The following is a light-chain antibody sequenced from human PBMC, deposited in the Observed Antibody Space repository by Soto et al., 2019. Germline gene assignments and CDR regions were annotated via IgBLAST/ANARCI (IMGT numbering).Light chain of an antibody. CDR1: QSVRSSS. CDR2: GAS. V-gene: IGKV3-20*01. Sequence: EMVLTQSPGTLSLSPGERATLSCRASQSVRSSSLAWYQQRPGQAPRLLIYGASSRATGIPVRFSGSGSGTDFTLTISRLEPEDFAVYYCQQYGSSPPGTFGQGTKVDI. CDR3: QQYGSSPPGT. J-gene: IGKJ1*01.